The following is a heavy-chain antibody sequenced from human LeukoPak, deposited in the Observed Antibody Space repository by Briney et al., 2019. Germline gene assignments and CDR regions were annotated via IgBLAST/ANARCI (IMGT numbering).Heavy chain of an antibody. CDR2: IVVGSGNT. CDR3: ARDISYGDFHYFDY. CDR1: GFTFTSSA. V-gene: IGHV1-58*01. D-gene: IGHD4-17*01. Sequence: VASVKVSCKASGFTFTSSAVQWVRQARGQRLEWIGWIVVGSGNTNYAQKFQERVTITRDMSTSTAYMELSSLRAEDTAVYYCARDISYGDFHYFDYWGQGTLVTVSS. J-gene: IGHJ4*02.